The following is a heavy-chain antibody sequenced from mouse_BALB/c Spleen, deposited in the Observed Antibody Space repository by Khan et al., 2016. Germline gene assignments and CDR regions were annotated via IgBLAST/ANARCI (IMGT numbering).Heavy chain of an antibody. CDR1: GYTFTPYI. CDR3: ARGNC. J-gene: IGHJ2*01. Sequence: VQLKQSGPVLVKPGTSVKMSCKASGYTFTPYIIHWAKQKPGQGLEWIGYVNPYTDGTQYNEKFKHKATLTSDKSSSTAYMDLSSLTSDDSAVYYCARGNCWGQGTTLTVSS. V-gene: IGHV1S136*01. CDR2: VNPYTDGT.